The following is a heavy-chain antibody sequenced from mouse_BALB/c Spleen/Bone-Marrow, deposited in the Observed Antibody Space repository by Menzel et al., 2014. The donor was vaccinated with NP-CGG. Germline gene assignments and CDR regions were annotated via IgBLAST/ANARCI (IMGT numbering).Heavy chain of an antibody. J-gene: IGHJ4*01. Sequence: QVQLQQSGPEPVRPGASVKISCKGSGYTFTGYAMHWVKQNHAKSLEWIGVISTYNGNTNYNQKFKGKATMTVDKSSSTSNVDLPSMTFEYAATDFYAREGRAPWCAMDYWGQGTSVTVSS. CDR1: GYTFTGYA. CDR3: AREGRAPWCAMDY. V-gene: IGHV1-67*01. CDR2: ISTYNGNT. D-gene: IGHD1-1*02.